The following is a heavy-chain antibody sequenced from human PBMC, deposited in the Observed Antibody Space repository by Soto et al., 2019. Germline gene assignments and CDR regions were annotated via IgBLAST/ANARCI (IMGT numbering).Heavy chain of an antibody. CDR3: ARNIGFGDTTIYFDY. D-gene: IGHD3-10*01. Sequence: WASFKVSCKASGYTFTGYYMHWVRQAPGQGLEWMGWINPNSGGTNYAQKFQGWVTMTRDTYISTAYMELSRLRSDDTAVYYCARNIGFGDTTIYFDYRGQGTLVTVSS. CDR1: GYTFTGYY. V-gene: IGHV1-2*04. CDR2: INPNSGGT. J-gene: IGHJ4*02.